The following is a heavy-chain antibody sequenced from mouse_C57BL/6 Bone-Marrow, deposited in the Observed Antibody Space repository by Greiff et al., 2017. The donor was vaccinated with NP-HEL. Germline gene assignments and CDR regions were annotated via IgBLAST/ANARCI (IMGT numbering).Heavy chain of an antibody. J-gene: IGHJ2*01. Sequence: DVKLQESGGDLVKPGGSLKLSCAASGFTFSSYGMSWVRQTPDKRLEWVATISSGGSYPYYPDSVKGRFTISRDNAKNTLYLQMSSLKSEDTAMYYCARHYYSNYFDYWGQGTTLTVSS. CDR2: ISSGGSYP. CDR3: ARHYYSNYFDY. V-gene: IGHV5-6*02. D-gene: IGHD2-5*01. CDR1: GFTFSSYG.